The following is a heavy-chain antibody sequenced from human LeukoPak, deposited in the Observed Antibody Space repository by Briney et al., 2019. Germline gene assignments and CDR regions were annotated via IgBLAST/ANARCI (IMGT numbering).Heavy chain of an antibody. Sequence: GESLKISCKGFGYSFNTYWIGWVRQVPGKGLEWMGIIYPGDSTTQYSPSFQGQVTISADKSTSTAYLQWSSLKALDTATYYCACRKYYDTWSDPWGQGTLVTVSS. CDR3: ACRKYYDTWSDP. J-gene: IGHJ5*02. D-gene: IGHD3-3*01. CDR1: GYSFNTYW. CDR2: IYPGDSTT. V-gene: IGHV5-51*01.